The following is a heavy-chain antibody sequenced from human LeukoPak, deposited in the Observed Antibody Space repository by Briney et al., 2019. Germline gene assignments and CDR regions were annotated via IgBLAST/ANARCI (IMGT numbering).Heavy chain of an antibody. Sequence: PGGSLRLSCAASGFTFSSYWMPWVRQAPGKGLVWVSRINSDGSSTSYADSVKGRFTISRDNAKNTLYLQMNSLRAEDTAVYYCAVYTSYYYYYMDVWGKGTTVTVSS. J-gene: IGHJ6*03. CDR3: AVYTSYYYYYMDV. CDR2: INSDGSST. V-gene: IGHV3-74*01. D-gene: IGHD1-14*01. CDR1: GFTFSSYW.